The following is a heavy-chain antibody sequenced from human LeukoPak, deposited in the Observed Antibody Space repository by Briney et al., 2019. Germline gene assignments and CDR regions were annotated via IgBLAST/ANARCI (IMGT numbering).Heavy chain of an antibody. Sequence: SETLSLTCTVSGGSISSYYWSWIRQPPGKGLEWIGSIYHSGSTYYNPSLKSRVTISVDTSRNQFSLKLSSVTAADTAVYYCARDLVVVGYYYYMDVWGKGTTVTVSS. D-gene: IGHD2-15*01. V-gene: IGHV4-38-2*02. CDR2: IYHSGST. CDR3: ARDLVVVGYYYYMDV. CDR1: GGSISSYY. J-gene: IGHJ6*03.